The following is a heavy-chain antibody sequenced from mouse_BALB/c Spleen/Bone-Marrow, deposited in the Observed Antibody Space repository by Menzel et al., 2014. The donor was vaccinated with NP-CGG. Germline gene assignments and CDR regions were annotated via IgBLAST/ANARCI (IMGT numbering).Heavy chain of an antibody. J-gene: IGHJ1*01. V-gene: IGHV2-9*02. D-gene: IGHD1-1*01. CDR1: GFSLXSYG. Sequence: VQVVESGPGLVAPSQSLSITCTVSGFSLXSYGVHWVRQPPGKGLEWLGLIWAGGSTNYNSALMSRLSISKDNSKSQVFLKMNSLQTDDTAMYYCARKDYGSRGGYFDVWGAGTTVTVSS. CDR2: IWAGGST. CDR3: ARKDYGSRGGYFDV.